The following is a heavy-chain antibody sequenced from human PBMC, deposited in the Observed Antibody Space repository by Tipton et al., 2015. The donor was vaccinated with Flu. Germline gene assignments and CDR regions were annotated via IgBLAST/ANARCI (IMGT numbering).Heavy chain of an antibody. CDR1: YNSISTYY. D-gene: IGHD3-10*02. CDR2: ISYSGST. J-gene: IGHJ4*02. V-gene: IGHV4-59*08. Sequence: TLSLTCTVSYNSISTYYWTWIRQPPGKGLEWIGSISYSGSTDYNPSLKSRVSISGDTSKSQFSLMLRSVTAADTALYYCARLSYYDVDLKNFYFDYWGQGALVTVSS. CDR3: ARLSYYDVDLKNFYFDY.